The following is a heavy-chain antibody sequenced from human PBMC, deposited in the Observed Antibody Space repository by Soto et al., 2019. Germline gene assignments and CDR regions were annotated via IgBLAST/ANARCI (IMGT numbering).Heavy chain of an antibody. Sequence: HVQLVESGGGVVQPGTSLRLSCAASGCRFKSFVMHWVRQAPGKGLEWVAFTSYDGNNKDYGDSVKGRFTVSRDNSQNTLHLQMDFLRPEDTALYYCARWGTTGGFDLWGQGTLVSVSS. J-gene: IGHJ4*02. V-gene: IGHV3-30*19. D-gene: IGHD3-16*01. CDR1: GCRFKSFV. CDR3: ARWGTTGGFDL. CDR2: TSYDGNNK.